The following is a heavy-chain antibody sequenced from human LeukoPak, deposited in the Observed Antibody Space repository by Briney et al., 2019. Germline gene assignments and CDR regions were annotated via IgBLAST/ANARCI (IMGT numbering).Heavy chain of an antibody. CDR1: GYTFTGYY. CDR2: INPNSGGT. CDR3: ARAIEVLAVAGKPNWFDP. Sequence: GASVKVSCKASGYTFTGYYMHWVRQAPGQGLEWMGWINPNSGGTNYAQKFQGRVTMTRDTSISTAYMELSRLRSDDTAVYYCARAIEVLAVAGKPNWFDPWGQGTLVTVSS. J-gene: IGHJ5*02. V-gene: IGHV1-2*02. D-gene: IGHD6-19*01.